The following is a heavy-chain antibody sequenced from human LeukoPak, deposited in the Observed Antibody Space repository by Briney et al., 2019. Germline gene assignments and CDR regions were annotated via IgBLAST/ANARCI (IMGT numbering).Heavy chain of an antibody. CDR2: IYYSGST. D-gene: IGHD3-22*01. CDR1: GGSVSSGSYY. J-gene: IGHJ4*02. Sequence: PSETLSLTCTVSGGSVSSGSYYWSWIRQPPGKGLEWIGYIYYSGSTNYNPSLKSRVTISVDTSKNQFSLKLSSVTAADTAVYYCAREYYDSSGYYLFDYGGQGTLVTVSS. CDR3: AREYYDSSGYYLFDY. V-gene: IGHV4-61*01.